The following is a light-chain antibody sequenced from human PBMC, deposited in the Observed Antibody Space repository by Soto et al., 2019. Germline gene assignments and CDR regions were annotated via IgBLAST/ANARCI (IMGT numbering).Light chain of an antibody. Sequence: EIVLTQSPGTLSLSPGERATLSCRASQSVSNNYLAWYQQKPGQAPRLLISAASNRATGIPVRFSGSGSGTAFIITSNRREHEDSAVYYCQYDRRSGTFGQGTKVEIK. V-gene: IGKV3-20*01. J-gene: IGKJ1*01. CDR1: QSVSNNY. CDR3: QYDRRSGT. CDR2: AAS.